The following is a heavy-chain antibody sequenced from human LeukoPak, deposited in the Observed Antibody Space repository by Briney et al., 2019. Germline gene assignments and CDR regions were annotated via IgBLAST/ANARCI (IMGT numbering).Heavy chain of an antibody. V-gene: IGHV4-34*01. CDR1: GGSFSGYY. CDR3: ARGVLRFLEWLPRVYFDY. J-gene: IGHJ4*02. D-gene: IGHD3-3*01. CDR2: INHSGST. Sequence: PSETLSLTCAVYGGSFSGYYWSWIRQPPGKGLEGIGEINHSGSTNYNPSLKSRVTISVDTSKNQFSLKPSSVTAADTAVYYCARGVLRFLEWLPRVYFDYWGQGTLVTVPS.